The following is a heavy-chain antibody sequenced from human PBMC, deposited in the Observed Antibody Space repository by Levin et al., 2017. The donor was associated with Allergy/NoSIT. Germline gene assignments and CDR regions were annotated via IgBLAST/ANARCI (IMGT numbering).Heavy chain of an antibody. Sequence: SGPTLVKPTQTLTLTCTFSGFSLTAREVGVGWIRQPPGKALEWLAFIYWDDVKRYAVSPSLKNRLTITKDTSKNQVVLTMTNVDPVDTATYYCAHRTPVYGNNYFKDWGQGILVTVSS. CDR3: AHRTPVYGNNYFKD. V-gene: IGHV2-5*02. D-gene: IGHD2-8*01. J-gene: IGHJ4*01. CDR1: GFSLTAREVG. CDR2: IYWDDVK.